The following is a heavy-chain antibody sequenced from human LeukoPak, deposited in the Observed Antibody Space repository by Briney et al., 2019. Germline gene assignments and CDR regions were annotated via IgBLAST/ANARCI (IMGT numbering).Heavy chain of an antibody. CDR3: ARNPPNYYDSSGRMGAFDV. V-gene: IGHV4-39*01. CDR1: GGFISSGGYY. Sequence: SETLSLTCVVSGGFISSGGYYWGWIRHPPEKGLEWIGGVHHSGITYYNTSLKSRVTISVDKSKNQFSLELTSVTAADTAVYYCARNPPNYYDSSGRMGAFDVWGQGTMVTVSS. J-gene: IGHJ3*01. CDR2: VHHSGIT. D-gene: IGHD3-22*01.